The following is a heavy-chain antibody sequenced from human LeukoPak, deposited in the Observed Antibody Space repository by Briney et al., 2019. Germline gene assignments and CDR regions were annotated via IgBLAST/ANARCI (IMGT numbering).Heavy chain of an antibody. CDR1: GFTFDDYG. CDR3: ARGGSGSYLYYFDY. CDR2: INWNGSGA. J-gene: IGHJ4*02. D-gene: IGHD1-26*01. V-gene: IGHV3-20*04. Sequence: GGSLRLSCAASGFTFDDYGMSWVRQVPGKGLEWVSGINWNGSGAGYADSVKGRFTISRDNAKNSLYLQMNSLKAEDTAVYYCARGGSGSYLYYFDYWGQGTLVTVSS.